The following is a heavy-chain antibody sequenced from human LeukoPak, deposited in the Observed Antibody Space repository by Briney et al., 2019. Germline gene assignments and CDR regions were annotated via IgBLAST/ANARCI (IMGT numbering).Heavy chain of an antibody. CDR1: GFTFSSYS. Sequence: GGSQRLSCAASGFTFSSYSMNWVRQAPGKGLEWVSSISSSSSYIYYADSVKGRFTISRDNAKNSLYLQMNSLRAEDTAVYYCARDPVDIVATLDYWGQGTLVTVSS. D-gene: IGHD5-12*01. V-gene: IGHV3-21*01. CDR3: ARDPVDIVATLDY. J-gene: IGHJ4*02. CDR2: ISSSSSYI.